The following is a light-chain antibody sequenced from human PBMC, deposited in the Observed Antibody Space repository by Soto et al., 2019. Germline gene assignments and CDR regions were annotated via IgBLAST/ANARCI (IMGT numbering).Light chain of an antibody. CDR1: QSVTRY. CDR3: QQRSNWPPVYT. Sequence: EIVLTQSPATLSLSPGERATLSCRAIQSVTRYLAWYQQKPGQAPRLLIYDVSSRATGIPARFSGSGSGTDFTLTISSLEPEDFAVYYCQQRSNWPPVYTFGQGTKLQIK. V-gene: IGKV3-11*01. CDR2: DVS. J-gene: IGKJ2*01.